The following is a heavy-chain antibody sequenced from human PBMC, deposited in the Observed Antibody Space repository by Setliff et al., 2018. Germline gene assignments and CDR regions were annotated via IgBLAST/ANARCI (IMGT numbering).Heavy chain of an antibody. CDR3: AKFGPLDLTGDWAFDN. CDR2: VNHSGTT. J-gene: IGHJ4*02. Sequence: LSLTCAVYGGSFSSFYWSWIRQPPGKGLEWIGEVNHSGTTNYNPSLKSRVTISVDTSKKQFSLKLSSVTAADTAVYYCAKFGPLDLTGDWAFDNWGQGTLVTVSS. D-gene: IGHD7-27*01. V-gene: IGHV4-34*01. CDR1: GGSFSSFY.